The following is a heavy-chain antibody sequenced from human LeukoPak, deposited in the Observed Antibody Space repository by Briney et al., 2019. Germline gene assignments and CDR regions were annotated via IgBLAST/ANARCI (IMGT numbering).Heavy chain of an antibody. V-gene: IGHV4-59*01. Sequence: SETLSLTCTVSGGSISSYYWSWIRQPPGKGLEWIGYIYYSGSTNYNPSLKSRVTISVDTSKNQFSLKLSSVTAADTAVYYCARDHCSGGSCYPDYWGQGALVTVSS. CDR2: IYYSGST. CDR3: ARDHCSGGSCYPDY. D-gene: IGHD2-15*01. CDR1: GGSISSYY. J-gene: IGHJ4*02.